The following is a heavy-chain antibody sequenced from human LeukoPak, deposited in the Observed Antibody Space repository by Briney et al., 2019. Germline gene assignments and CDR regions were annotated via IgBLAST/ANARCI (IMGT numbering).Heavy chain of an antibody. Sequence: ASVKVSCKASGYTFTGYYMHWVRQAPGQGLEWMGWINPNSGGTNYAQKFQGRVTMTRDTSISTAYMELSRLRSDDTAVYYCARPSGYCSSTSCYHVFDYWGQGTLVTVSS. V-gene: IGHV1-2*02. D-gene: IGHD2-2*01. CDR3: ARPSGYCSSTSCYHVFDY. CDR1: GYTFTGYY. CDR2: INPNSGGT. J-gene: IGHJ4*02.